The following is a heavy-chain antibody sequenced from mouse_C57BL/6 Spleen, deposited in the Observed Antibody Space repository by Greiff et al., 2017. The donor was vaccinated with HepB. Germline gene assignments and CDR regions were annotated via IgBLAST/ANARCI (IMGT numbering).Heavy chain of an antibody. CDR2: INPNNGGT. V-gene: IGHV1-22*01. CDR3: QFITTVESWYFDV. D-gene: IGHD1-1*01. CDR1: GYTFTDYN. J-gene: IGHJ1*03. Sequence: EVKLQESGPELVKPGASVKMSCKASGYTFTDYNMHWVKQSHGKSLEWIGYINPNNGGTSYNQKFKGKATLTVNKSSSTAYMELRSLTSEDSAVYYCQFITTVESWYFDVWGTGTTVTVSS.